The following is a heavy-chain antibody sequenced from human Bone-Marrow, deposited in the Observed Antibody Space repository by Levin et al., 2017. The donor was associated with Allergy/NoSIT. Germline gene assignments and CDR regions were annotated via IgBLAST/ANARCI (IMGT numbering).Heavy chain of an antibody. CDR1: GGSLSDYY. CDR2: IKHSGST. J-gene: IGHJ4*02. V-gene: IGHV4-34*01. D-gene: IGHD3-3*01. CDR3: ARESGSAGDPFDY. Sequence: GSLRLSCAVYGGSLSDYYWSWIRQPPGKGLEWIGEIKHSGSTYYNPSLESRVTMSIDTSKNEFSVKLTSVTAADTAVYYCARESGSAGDPFDYWGQGTLVTVSS.